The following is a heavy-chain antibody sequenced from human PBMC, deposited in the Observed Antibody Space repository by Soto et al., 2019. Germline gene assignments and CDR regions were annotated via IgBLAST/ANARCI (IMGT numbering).Heavy chain of an antibody. Sequence: SETLSLTCTVSGGSISSYYWSWIRQRPGKGLEWIGYIYYSGSTNYNPSLKSRVTISVDTSKNQFSLKLSSVTAADTAVYYCAGRYGGHFYYWGQGTLVTVSS. D-gene: IGHD3-16*01. CDR3: AGRYGGHFYY. CDR2: IYYSGST. J-gene: IGHJ4*02. CDR1: GGSISSYY. V-gene: IGHV4-59*01.